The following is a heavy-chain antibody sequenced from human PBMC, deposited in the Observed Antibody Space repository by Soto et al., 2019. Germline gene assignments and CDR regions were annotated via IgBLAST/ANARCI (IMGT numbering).Heavy chain of an antibody. J-gene: IGHJ4*02. CDR1: GGAISSGGYY. CDR3: ARGGIAAAAPPDY. CDR2: IYYSGST. D-gene: IGHD6-13*01. V-gene: IGHV4-31*03. Sequence: QVQLQESGPGLVKPSQTLSLTCTVSGGAISSGGYYWSWIRQHPGKGLEWIGYIYYSGSTDYNPCLKGRVTIAADTSKNQFSLKLSSVTAADTAVYYCARGGIAAAAPPDYRGQGTLVTVSS.